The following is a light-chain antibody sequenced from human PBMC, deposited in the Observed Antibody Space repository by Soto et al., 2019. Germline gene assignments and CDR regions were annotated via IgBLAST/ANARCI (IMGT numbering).Light chain of an antibody. Sequence: QSALTQPASVSGSPGQSITISCTGTSSDVGAYKYVSWYQQHPGKVPKLIIYGVSNRPSGVSNRFSGSKSGNTAFLTIAGLQPEDEADYYCSSLTGTTTLDVFGTGTKLTVL. V-gene: IGLV2-14*03. CDR2: GVS. CDR1: SSDVGAYKY. CDR3: SSLTGTTTLDV. J-gene: IGLJ1*01.